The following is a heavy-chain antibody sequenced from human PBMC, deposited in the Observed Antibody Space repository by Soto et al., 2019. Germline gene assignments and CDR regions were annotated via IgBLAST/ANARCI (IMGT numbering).Heavy chain of an antibody. Sequence: QVQLVQSGAEVKKPGSSVKVSCKASGGTFSSYAISWVRQAPGQGLEWMGGIIPIFGTANYAQKFQGRVTITADESTSTAYMELSSLRSEDTAVYYCARDGGRTRYSGYDLHPDYYYYYGMDVWGQGTTVTVSS. J-gene: IGHJ6*02. CDR1: GGTFSSYA. CDR3: ARDGGRTRYSGYDLHPDYYYYYGMDV. V-gene: IGHV1-69*01. CDR2: IIPIFGTA. D-gene: IGHD5-12*01.